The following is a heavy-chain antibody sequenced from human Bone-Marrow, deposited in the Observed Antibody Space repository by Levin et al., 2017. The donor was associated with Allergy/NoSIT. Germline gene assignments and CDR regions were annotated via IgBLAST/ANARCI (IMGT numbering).Heavy chain of an antibody. CDR3: ARHKPAATSLYYYYGMDV. CDR2: ISAYNGNT. J-gene: IGHJ6*02. V-gene: IGHV1-18*01. Sequence: ASVKVSCKASGYTFTSYGISWVRQAPGQGLEWMGWISAYNGNTNYAQKLQGRVTMTTDTTTSTAYMELRSLRSDDTAVYYCARHKPAATSLYYYYGMDVWGQGTTVTVSS. CDR1: GYTFTSYG. D-gene: IGHD2-2*01.